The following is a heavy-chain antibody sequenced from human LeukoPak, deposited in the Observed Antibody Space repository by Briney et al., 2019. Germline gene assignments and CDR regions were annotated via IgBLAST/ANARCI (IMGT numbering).Heavy chain of an antibody. V-gene: IGHV1-8*03. J-gene: IGHJ6*03. CDR2: MNPNRGNT. CDR1: GYTFTSYD. Sequence: ASVKVSCKASGYTFTSYDINWVRQATGQGLEWMGWMNPNRGNTGYAQRFQGRVTITRNTSISTAYMELSSLRSEDTAVYYCARAGTTVPRYYYMDVWGKGTTVTVSS. D-gene: IGHD4-11*01. CDR3: ARAGTTVPRYYYMDV.